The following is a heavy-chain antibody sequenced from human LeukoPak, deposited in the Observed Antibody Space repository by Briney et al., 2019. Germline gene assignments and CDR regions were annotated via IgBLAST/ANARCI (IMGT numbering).Heavy chain of an antibody. V-gene: IGHV3-74*01. CDR2: IISDGSSA. Sequence: GGTLRLSCAASGFTFSSYGMSWVRQGPGKGLVWVSRIISDGSSATYADSVKGRFTVSRDNAKNTMYLQMNSLRAEDTAVYYCARLKLLWSNYFDYWGQGTLVTVSS. J-gene: IGHJ4*02. D-gene: IGHD2-2*01. CDR1: GFTFSSYG. CDR3: ARLKLLWSNYFDY.